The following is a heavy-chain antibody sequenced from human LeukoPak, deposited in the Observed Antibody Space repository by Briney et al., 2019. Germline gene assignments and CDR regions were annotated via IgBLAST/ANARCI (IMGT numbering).Heavy chain of an antibody. CDR3: ARTLGTTYGLGWFDP. V-gene: IGHV4-59*01. Sequence: PSGTLSLSCTVSGVSISGVFWSWLRQPPGRGLEWIGYIYDSGSTNYNPSLKSRVTISADTSKNQLSLKLSSVTAADTAVYYCARTLGTTYGLGWFDPWGQGTLDTVSS. CDR2: IYDSGST. CDR1: GVSISGVF. J-gene: IGHJ5*02. D-gene: IGHD1-14*01.